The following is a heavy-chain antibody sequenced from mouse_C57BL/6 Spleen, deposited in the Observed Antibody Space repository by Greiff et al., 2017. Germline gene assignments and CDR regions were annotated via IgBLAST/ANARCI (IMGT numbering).Heavy chain of an antibody. V-gene: IGHV5-6*01. CDR1: GFTFSSYG. CDR3: ANHYYGYYFDY. J-gene: IGHJ2*01. Sequence: EVNLVESGGDLVKPGGSLKLSCAASGFTFSSYGMSWVRQTPGKRLEWVATIRSGGSYTYYPDSVKGRFTISRDNAKNTLYLQMSSLKSEDTAMYYCANHYYGYYFDYWGQGTTLTVSS. CDR2: IRSGGSYT. D-gene: IGHD1-2*01.